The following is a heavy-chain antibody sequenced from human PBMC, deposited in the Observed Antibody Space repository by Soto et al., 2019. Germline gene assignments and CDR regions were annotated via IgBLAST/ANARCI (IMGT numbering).Heavy chain of an antibody. J-gene: IGHJ5*02. CDR3: ARATVAATNWFDP. Sequence: HSWRLSLTCALCSGSFSGYYWSWIRQPPGKGLECIGDVYYSGRTNYNPSLKSRVTISVDTSKNQFSLKLSSVTAADTAVYYGARATVAATNWFDPWGQGTLVTVSS. CDR1: SGSFSGYY. V-gene: IGHV4-59*01. D-gene: IGHD6-19*01. CDR2: VYYSGRT.